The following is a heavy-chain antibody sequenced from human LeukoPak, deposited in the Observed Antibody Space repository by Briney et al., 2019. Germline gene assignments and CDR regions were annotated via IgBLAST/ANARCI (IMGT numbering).Heavy chain of an antibody. CDR1: GLTFDDYG. D-gene: IGHD3-16*01. CDR2: INLIVGST. V-gene: IGHV3-20*04. J-gene: IGHJ4*02. CDR3: WGSFVVDY. Sequence: GGSLRLSCAASGLTFDDYGMSWVRQAPGKGLEWVSGINLIVGSTVYADSLKGRFTISRDNAKNSPYLQMNSLRAEDTALYYCWGSFVVDYWGQGTLVTVSS.